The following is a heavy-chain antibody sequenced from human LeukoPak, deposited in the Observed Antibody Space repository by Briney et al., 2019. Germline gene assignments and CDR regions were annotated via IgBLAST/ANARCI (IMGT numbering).Heavy chain of an antibody. Sequence: SETLSLTCTVSGDSISSGRNYWAWIRQTPGKGLEWIGSIYYGGSTYYNPSLKSRVTISVDTSKNQFSLKLSSVTAADTAVYYCARGEQWLGSWFDHWGQGTLVTVSS. D-gene: IGHD6-19*01. J-gene: IGHJ5*02. CDR3: ARGEQWLGSWFDH. CDR2: IYYGGST. V-gene: IGHV4-39*07. CDR1: GDSISSGRNY.